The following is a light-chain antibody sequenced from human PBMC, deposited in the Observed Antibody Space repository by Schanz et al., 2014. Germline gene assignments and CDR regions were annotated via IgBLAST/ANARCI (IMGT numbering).Light chain of an antibody. J-gene: IGLJ1*01. CDR2: DVT. V-gene: IGLV2-14*01. CDR1: SSAVGGYNY. CDR3: AAWDDSLSGQV. Sequence: QSALTQPASVSGSPGQSITISCTGTSSAVGGYNYVSWYQQHPGKAPKLMISDVTNRPSGVSNRFSGSKSGNTASLTISGLQTDDEADYYCAAWDDSLSGQVFGTGTKLTVL.